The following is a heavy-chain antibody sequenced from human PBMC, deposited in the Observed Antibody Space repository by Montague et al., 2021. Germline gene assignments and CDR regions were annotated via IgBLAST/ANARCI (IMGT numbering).Heavy chain of an antibody. CDR3: ARGWQFDP. D-gene: IGHD2-15*01. J-gene: IGHJ5*02. CDR1: GFTFSSYS. V-gene: IGHV3-48*02. Sequence: SPRLSCAASGFTFSSYSMNWVRQAPGKGLEWVSYISSTSSTIYYADSVKGQFTISRDNAKNSLYLQLSSLRDEDTAVFYCARGWQFDPWGQGTLVTVSS. CDR2: ISSTSSTI.